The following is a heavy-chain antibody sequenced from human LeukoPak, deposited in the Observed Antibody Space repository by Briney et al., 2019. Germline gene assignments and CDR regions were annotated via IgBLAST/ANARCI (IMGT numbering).Heavy chain of an antibody. CDR3: AKGYSSSWYGDKYYFDY. Sequence: GGSLRLSCAASGFTFSGSAMHWVRQASGKGLEWVGRIRSKANSYATAYAASVKGRFIISRDDSKNTAYLQMNSLKTEDTAVYYCAKGYSSSWYGDKYYFDYWGQGTPVTVSS. J-gene: IGHJ4*02. CDR2: IRSKANSYAT. CDR1: GFTFSGSA. V-gene: IGHV3-73*01. D-gene: IGHD6-13*01.